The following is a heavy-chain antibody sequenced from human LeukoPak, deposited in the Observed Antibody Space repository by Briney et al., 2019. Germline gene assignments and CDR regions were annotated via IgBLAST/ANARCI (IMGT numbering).Heavy chain of an antibody. Sequence: SETLSLTCTVSGGSISSRSYYWGWIRQPPGKGLGWIGSIYSSGSTYYNPSLKSRVTLSVDTSKNQFSLKLSSVTAADTAVYYCGRGGIATAASGIDFWGPGTLVTVSS. CDR3: GRGGIATAASGIDF. V-gene: IGHV4-39*07. CDR2: IYSSGST. J-gene: IGHJ4*02. D-gene: IGHD6-13*01. CDR1: GGSISSRSYY.